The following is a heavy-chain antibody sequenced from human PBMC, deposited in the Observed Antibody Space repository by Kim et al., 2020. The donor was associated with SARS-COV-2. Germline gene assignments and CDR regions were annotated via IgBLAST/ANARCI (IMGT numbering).Heavy chain of an antibody. J-gene: IGHJ6*02. CDR1: GYSFTSYW. CDR3: ARAHSSSWGLGYYYYGMDV. D-gene: IGHD6-13*01. Sequence: GESLKISCKGSGYSFTSYWIGWVRQMPGKGLEWMGIIYPGDSDTRYSPSFQGQVTISADKSISTAYLQWSSLKASDTAMYYCARAHSSSWGLGYYYYGMDVWGQGTTVTVSS. V-gene: IGHV5-51*01. CDR2: IYPGDSDT.